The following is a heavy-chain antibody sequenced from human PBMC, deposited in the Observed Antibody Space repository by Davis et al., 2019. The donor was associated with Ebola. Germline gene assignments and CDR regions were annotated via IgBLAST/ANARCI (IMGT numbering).Heavy chain of an antibody. CDR1: GYTFTGYY. CDR2: INPNSGGT. V-gene: IGHV1-2*02. D-gene: IGHD6-6*01. CDR3: ARDEYSSSSAED. Sequence: ASVQVSCKASGYTFTGYYMHWVRQAPGQGLEWMGWINPNSGGTNYAQKFQGRVTMTRDTSISTAYMELSRLRSDDTAVYYCARDEYSSSSAEDWGQGTLVTVSS. J-gene: IGHJ4*02.